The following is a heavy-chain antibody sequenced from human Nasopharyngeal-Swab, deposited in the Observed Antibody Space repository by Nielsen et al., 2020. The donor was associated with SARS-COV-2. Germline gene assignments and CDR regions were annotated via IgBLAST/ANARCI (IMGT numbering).Heavy chain of an antibody. D-gene: IGHD3/OR15-3a*01. Sequence: WIRQPPGKGPEWVSIISDSGDSTYYADSVKGRFTISRDNSRNTLYLQLNSLRADDTAVYYCAKDSDFWTGYSASASDYWGQGTLVTVSS. CDR2: ISDSGDST. V-gene: IGHV3-23*01. CDR3: AKDSDFWTGYSASASDY. J-gene: IGHJ4*02.